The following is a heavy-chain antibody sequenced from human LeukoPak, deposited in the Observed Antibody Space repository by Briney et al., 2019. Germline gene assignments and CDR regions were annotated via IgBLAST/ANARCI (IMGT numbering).Heavy chain of an antibody. J-gene: IGHJ4*02. V-gene: IGHV4-34*01. D-gene: IGHD2-2*01. CDR1: GGSFSDYY. Sequence: KPSETLSLXCAVYGGSFSDYYWSWIRQPPGKGLEWIGEINHSGSTNYNPSLKSRVTISVDTSKKQLSLKLSSVTAADTAVYYCARDGYCSSTSCSDYWGQGTLVTVSS. CDR3: ARDGYCSSTSCSDY. CDR2: INHSGST.